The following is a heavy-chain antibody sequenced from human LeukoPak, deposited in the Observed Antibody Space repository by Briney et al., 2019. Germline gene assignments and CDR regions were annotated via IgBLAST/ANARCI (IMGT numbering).Heavy chain of an antibody. CDR2: INHSGST. CDR3: ARGGGYLQANDY. D-gene: IGHD1-1*01. J-gene: IGHJ4*02. CDR1: GGSFSGYY. Sequence: PSETLSLTCAVYGGSFSGYYWTWIRQHPGKGLQWIGEINHSGSTNYIPSLKSRVTISVDTSKNQFSLKLSSVTAADTAVYYCARGGGYLQANDYWGQGTLVTVSS. V-gene: IGHV4-34*01.